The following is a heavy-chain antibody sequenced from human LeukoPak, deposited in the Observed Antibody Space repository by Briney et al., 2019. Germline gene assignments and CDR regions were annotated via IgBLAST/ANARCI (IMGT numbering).Heavy chain of an antibody. D-gene: IGHD3-16*01. Sequence: PGGSLSLFCAASGFTFSSYAMSWVRQAPGRGLEWLSGILDRGYSTYYANSVKGPFSISRDNSKNTLYLQMNSLRAEDKDVYYCARLGGHPLHNYYVGVWGKGTTVAVSS. CDR3: ARLGGHPLHNYYVGV. V-gene: IGHV3-23*01. CDR1: GFTFSSYA. CDR2: ILDRGYST. J-gene: IGHJ6*03.